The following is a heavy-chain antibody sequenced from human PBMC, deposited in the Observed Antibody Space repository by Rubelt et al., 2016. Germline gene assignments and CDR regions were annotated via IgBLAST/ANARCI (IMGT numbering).Heavy chain of an antibody. J-gene: IGHJ4*02. CDR3: AKGGDYGDHRRRDY. Sequence: VEFGGGLAQPGGSLRLSCAASGFTFSSYGMSWVRQAPGEGPEWVSSISGGAHASYYGESVKGRFTISRDNSKNTLFLQMNSLRAEDTAVYYCAKGGDYGDHRRRDYWGQGTLVTVSS. D-gene: IGHD4-17*01. V-gene: IGHV3-23*04. CDR2: ISGGAHAS. CDR1: GFTFSSYG.